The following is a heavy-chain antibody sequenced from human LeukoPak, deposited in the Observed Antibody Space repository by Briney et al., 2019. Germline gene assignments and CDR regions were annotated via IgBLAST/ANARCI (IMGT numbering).Heavy chain of an antibody. D-gene: IGHD5-12*01. J-gene: IGHJ4*02. V-gene: IGHV4-31*03. CDR2: IYYSGST. Sequence: PSETLSPTCTVSGGSISSGGYYWSWIRQHPGKDLECIGYIYYSGSTYYNPSLKSRVTISVDTSKNQFSLKLNSVTAADTAVYYCASLRTYSAYEGDYWGQGTLVTVSS. CDR1: GGSISSGGYY. CDR3: ASLRTYSAYEGDY.